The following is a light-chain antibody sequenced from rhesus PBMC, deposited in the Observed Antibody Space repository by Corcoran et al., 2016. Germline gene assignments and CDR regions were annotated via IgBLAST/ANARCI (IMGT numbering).Light chain of an antibody. CDR3: QHYYDNPFT. J-gene: IGKJ3*01. CDR1: QNIYSN. CDR2: AAS. V-gene: IGKV1S12*01. Sequence: DIQMIQSPSALSASVGDRVTISCRASQNIYSNLAWYQQKTGKAPKLLIYAASSLQTGIPSRFSGSGSWTDFTLTISSLQPEDSAAYYCQHYYDNPFTFGPGTKLDIK.